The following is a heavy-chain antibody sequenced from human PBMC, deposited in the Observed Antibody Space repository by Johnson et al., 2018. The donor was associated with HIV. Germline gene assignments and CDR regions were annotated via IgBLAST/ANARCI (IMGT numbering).Heavy chain of an antibody. V-gene: IGHV3-30*04. Sequence: QVQLVESGGGVVQPGRSLRLACVASGFTFNRYGLHWVRQAPGKGLEWVATTSFDERGKHYTDSVKGRFTISRDNSKNTLYLQMNSLRAEDTAVYYCARDCTGGVCLNDAFDIWGQGTMVTVSS. CDR3: ARDCTGGVCLNDAFDI. CDR2: TSFDERGK. D-gene: IGHD2-8*02. CDR1: GFTFNRYG. J-gene: IGHJ3*02.